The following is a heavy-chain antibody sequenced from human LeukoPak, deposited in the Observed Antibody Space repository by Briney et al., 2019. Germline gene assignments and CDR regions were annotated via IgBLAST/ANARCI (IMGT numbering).Heavy chain of an antibody. CDR1: GFTFRRDW. V-gene: IGHV3-74*01. CDR3: SRDLGGVTDY. CDR2: ISSDGSST. J-gene: IGHJ4*02. Sequence: GGSLRLSCAAYGFTFRRDWMHWIRPPPGKGLVWVSRISSDGSSTSYADSVKGRFTISRDNANNTLYLQMNSLRAEDTAVYYGSRDLGGVTDYWGQGTLVTVSS. D-gene: IGHD4-23*01.